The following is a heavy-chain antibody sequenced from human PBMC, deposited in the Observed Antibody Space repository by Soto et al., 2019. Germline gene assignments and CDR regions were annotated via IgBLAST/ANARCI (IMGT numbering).Heavy chain of an antibody. J-gene: IGHJ6*02. V-gene: IGHV1-69*06. CDR2: IIPIFGTA. CDR1: GGTFSSYA. D-gene: IGHD2-2*01. CDR3: ARDPLVVVPAAPRYGMDV. Sequence: SVKVSCKASGGTFSSYAISWVRQAPGQGLEWMGGIIPIFGTANYAQKFQGRVTITADKSTSTAYMELSSLRSEDTAVYYCARDPLVVVPAAPRYGMDVWGQGTTVTVSS.